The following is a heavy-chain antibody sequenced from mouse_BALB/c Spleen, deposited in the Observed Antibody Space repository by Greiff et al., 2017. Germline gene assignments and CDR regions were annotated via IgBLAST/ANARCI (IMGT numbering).Heavy chain of an antibody. J-gene: IGHJ4*01. D-gene: IGHD1-1*01. CDR1: GYTFSSYW. V-gene: IGHV1-9*01. CDR3: ARRGYYGSSPYAMDY. Sequence: QVQLQQSGAELMKPGASVKISCKATGYTFSSYWIEWVKQRPGHGLEWIGEILPGSGSTNYNEKFKGKATFTADTSSNTAYMQLSSLTSEDSAVYYCARRGYYGSSPYAMDYWGQGTSVTVSS. CDR2: ILPGSGST.